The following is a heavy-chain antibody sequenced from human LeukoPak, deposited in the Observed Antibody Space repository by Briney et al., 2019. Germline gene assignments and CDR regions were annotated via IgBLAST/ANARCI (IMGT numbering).Heavy chain of an antibody. V-gene: IGHV1-2*02. J-gene: IGHJ4*02. Sequence: ASVKVSCKTSGYTFTSYYMHWVRQAPGQGLEWMGWVNPTSGGTNYAQKFQGRVTMTRDTSISTAYMELSRLRSDDTAVYYCAAGDIVATPFDYWGQGTLVTVSS. D-gene: IGHD5-12*01. CDR3: AAGDIVATPFDY. CDR2: VNPTSGGT. CDR1: GYTFTSYY.